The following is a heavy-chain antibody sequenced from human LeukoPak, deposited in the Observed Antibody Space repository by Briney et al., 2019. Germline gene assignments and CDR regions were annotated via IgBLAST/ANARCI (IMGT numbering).Heavy chain of an antibody. CDR3: ATDREGATGLEAFDL. CDR1: GYTFTSYY. Sequence: GASVKVSCKASGYTFTSYYMHWVRQAPGQGLEWMGIINPSGGSTSYAQKLQGRVTMTRDTSTSTVYMELRSLRSEDTAVYYCATDREGATGLEAFDLWGQGTMVIVSS. J-gene: IGHJ3*01. D-gene: IGHD1-1*01. V-gene: IGHV1-46*01. CDR2: INPSGGST.